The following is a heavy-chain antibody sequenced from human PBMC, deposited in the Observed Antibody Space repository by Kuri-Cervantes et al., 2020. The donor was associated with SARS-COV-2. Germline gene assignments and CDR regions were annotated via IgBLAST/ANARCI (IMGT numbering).Heavy chain of an antibody. V-gene: IGHV4-39*01. CDR1: GGSISSSNYY. CDR3: AKLPPLELSAYSPAGHNWFDP. Sequence: ESLKISCTGSGGSISSSNYYWGWIRQPPGKGLEWIGSIRYSGNAYYNPTLKSRVTISVDTSKNQFSLKLSSVTAADTAVYYCAKLPPLELSAYSPAGHNWFDPWGQGTLVTVSS. CDR2: IRYSGNA. J-gene: IGHJ5*02. D-gene: IGHD5-12*01.